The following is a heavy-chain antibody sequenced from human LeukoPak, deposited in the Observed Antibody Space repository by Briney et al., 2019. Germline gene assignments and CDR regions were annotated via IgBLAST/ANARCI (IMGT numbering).Heavy chain of an antibody. CDR2: ISYDGSNK. V-gene: IGHV3-30*04. J-gene: IGHJ4*02. D-gene: IGHD2-2*01. Sequence: PGRSLRLSCAASGFTFSNYAIHWVRQAPGKGLEWVALISYDGSNKYFADSVRGRFTISRDNSKNMLFLQMNSLRAEDTAVYYCARDLPRGVVPAAEPKTARWDYWGQGTLVTVSS. CDR3: ARDLPRGVVPAAEPKTARWDY. CDR1: GFTFSNYA.